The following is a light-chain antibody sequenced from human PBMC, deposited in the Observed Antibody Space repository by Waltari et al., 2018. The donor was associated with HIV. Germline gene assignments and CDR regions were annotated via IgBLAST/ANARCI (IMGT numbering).Light chain of an antibody. Sequence: QSALTQPASVSGSPGQSITIPRTGTSSNVGGNNKVSWYQQHPGKAPRLLIYEFSHRPSGFSNRFSGSKSGNTASLTISGLQAEDEADYYCSSYTSSSTLVFGGGTKLTVL. J-gene: IGLJ2*01. CDR3: SSYTSSSTLV. CDR1: SSNVGGNNK. V-gene: IGLV2-14*01. CDR2: EFS.